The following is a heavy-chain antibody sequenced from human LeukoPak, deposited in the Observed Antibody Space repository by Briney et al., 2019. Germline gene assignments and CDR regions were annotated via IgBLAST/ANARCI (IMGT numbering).Heavy chain of an antibody. Sequence: SETLSLTCTVSGGSISGYYWSWIRQPPGKGLEWIGYIYYSGSTNYNPSLKSRVTISVDTSKNQFSLKLSSVTAADTAVYYCARRGGSGSRGDYYFDYWGQGTLVTVSS. CDR2: IYYSGST. D-gene: IGHD3-10*01. V-gene: IGHV4-59*08. CDR3: ARRGGSGSRGDYYFDY. CDR1: GGSISGYY. J-gene: IGHJ4*02.